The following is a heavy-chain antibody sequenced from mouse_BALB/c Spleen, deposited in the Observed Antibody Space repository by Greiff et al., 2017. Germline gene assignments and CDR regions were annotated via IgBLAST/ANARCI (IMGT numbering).Heavy chain of an antibody. CDR2: IYPGDGDT. Sequence: QVQLQQSGAELARPGASVKLSCKASGYTFTSYWMQWVKQRPGQGLEWIGAIYPGDGDTRYTQKFKGKATLTADKSSSTAYMQLSSLASEDSAVYYCARYDDYAMDYWGQGTSVTVSS. CDR1: GYTFTSYW. D-gene: IGHD2-14*01. CDR3: ARYDDYAMDY. V-gene: IGHV1-87*01. J-gene: IGHJ4*01.